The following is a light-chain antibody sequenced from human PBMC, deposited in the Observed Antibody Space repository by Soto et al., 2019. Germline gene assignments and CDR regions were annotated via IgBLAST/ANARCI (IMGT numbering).Light chain of an antibody. V-gene: IGKV1-5*01. J-gene: IGKJ1*01. CDR2: DAS. CDR1: QSISSW. CDR3: KHSARHSWM. Sequence: DIEVTHARNTLSSSLGERVTIRYRASQSISSWLAWYQQKPGKAPKLLIYDASSLESGVPSRFSGTGSGTEMTLTFSRLQPDDFATYYSKHSARHSWMFAQGTKLDIK.